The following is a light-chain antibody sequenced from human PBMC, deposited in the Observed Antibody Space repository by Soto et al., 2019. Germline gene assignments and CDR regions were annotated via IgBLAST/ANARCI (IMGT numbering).Light chain of an antibody. Sequence: ETVLTQSPGTLSLSPGERATLSCRASQSVTNSYLAWFQQKPGQAPRLLIFGALSRATGIPDRFSGSGSGTDFTLTISRLEPEDFAVYYFQQYATSPWTFGQGTKVEVK. CDR2: GAL. J-gene: IGKJ1*01. CDR3: QQYATSPWT. CDR1: QSVTNSY. V-gene: IGKV3-20*01.